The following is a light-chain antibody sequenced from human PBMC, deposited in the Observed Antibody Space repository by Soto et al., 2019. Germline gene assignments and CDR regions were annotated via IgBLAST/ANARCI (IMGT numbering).Light chain of an antibody. CDR2: EVS. Sequence: QSALTQPASVSGSPGQSITISCTGTSSDVGSYNFVSWYQQLPGNAPKLMIYEVSNRPSGVSNRFSGSKSGNTASLTISGLQAEDEADYYCSSYTTSSNYVFGSGTKVTV. J-gene: IGLJ1*01. CDR1: SSDVGSYNF. CDR3: SSYTTSSNYV. V-gene: IGLV2-14*01.